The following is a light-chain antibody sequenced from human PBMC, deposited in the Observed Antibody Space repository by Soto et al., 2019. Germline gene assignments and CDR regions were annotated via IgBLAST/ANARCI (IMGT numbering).Light chain of an antibody. V-gene: IGKV3-11*01. Sequence: EIVLTQSPATLYLSAGRSATLSCSASQSVSSYLAWYQQRPGQAARLLIYDAYNRATGVTARFSGSGSGTEFTLTISRLEPEDFAVYYCQQRSSSPPTFGQGTRLDIK. J-gene: IGKJ5*01. CDR1: QSVSSY. CDR3: QQRSSSPPT. CDR2: DAY.